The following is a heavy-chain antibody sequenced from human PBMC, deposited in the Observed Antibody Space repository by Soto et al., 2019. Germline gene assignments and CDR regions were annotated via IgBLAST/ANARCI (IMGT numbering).Heavy chain of an antibody. CDR3: AREYYYTMDV. V-gene: IGHV3-11*05. CDR2: IDSSTKYT. CDR1: GFTFRDYY. Sequence: QVQLVESGGGLVRPGGSLRLSCEVSGFTFRDYYMTWFRQAPGKGLEWLSYIDSSTKYTNYADSVKGRFTISRDNAKNSLYLQMNSLRADDTAVYYCAREYYYTMDVWGQGTMVTVSS. J-gene: IGHJ6*02.